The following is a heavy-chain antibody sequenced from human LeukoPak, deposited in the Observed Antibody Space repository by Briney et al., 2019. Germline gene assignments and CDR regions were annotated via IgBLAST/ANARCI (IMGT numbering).Heavy chain of an antibody. V-gene: IGHV3-48*04. D-gene: IGHD1-26*01. CDR2: ISSSSSTI. Sequence: GGSLRLSCAASGFTFSSYSMNWVRQAPGKGLEWVSYISSSSSTIYYADSVKGRFTISRDNAKSSLYLQMNSLRAEDTAVYYCAREGGVSFDWFDPWGQGTLVTVSS. J-gene: IGHJ5*02. CDR1: GFTFSSYS. CDR3: AREGGVSFDWFDP.